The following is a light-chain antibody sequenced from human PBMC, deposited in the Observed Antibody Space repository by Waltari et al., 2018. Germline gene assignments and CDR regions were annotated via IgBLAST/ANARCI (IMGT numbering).Light chain of an antibody. Sequence: EIVMTQSPATLSVSPGESATLSCRASESVSSNLAWYQQKPGQAPRLLMYSGSTRATGIPARFSGSGSGREFTLTISSLQSEDFAVYYCQQYHIYSPWTFGQGTKVEIK. CDR2: SGS. CDR3: QQYHIYSPWT. V-gene: IGKV3-15*01. J-gene: IGKJ1*01. CDR1: ESVSSN.